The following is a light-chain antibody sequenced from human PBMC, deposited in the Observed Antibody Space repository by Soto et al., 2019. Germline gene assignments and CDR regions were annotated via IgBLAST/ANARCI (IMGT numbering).Light chain of an antibody. Sequence: EIVLTQSPATLSLSPGERATLSCRASQSISNYLAWYQQKPGQAPRLLIYDASNRATGIPARFSGSGSGTDFTLTISGLEPEDFAVYYCQQRSNWHTFGQGTRLEIK. CDR3: QQRSNWHT. J-gene: IGKJ5*01. V-gene: IGKV3-11*01. CDR1: QSISNY. CDR2: DAS.